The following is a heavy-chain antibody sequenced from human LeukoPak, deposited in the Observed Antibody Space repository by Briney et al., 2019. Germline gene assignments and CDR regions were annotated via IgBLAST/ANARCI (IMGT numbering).Heavy chain of an antibody. V-gene: IGHV1-69*02. D-gene: IGHD5-18*01. J-gene: IGHJ3*02. Sequence: SSVKVSCKASGGTFSSYTISWVRQAPGQGLEWMGRIIPILGVANYAQKFQGRVTITADKSTSTAYMELSSPRSEDTAVYYCARGLRPYDGGYSYGFDAFDIWGQGTMVTVSS. CDR3: ARGLRPYDGGYSYGFDAFDI. CDR1: GGTFSSYT. CDR2: IIPILGVA.